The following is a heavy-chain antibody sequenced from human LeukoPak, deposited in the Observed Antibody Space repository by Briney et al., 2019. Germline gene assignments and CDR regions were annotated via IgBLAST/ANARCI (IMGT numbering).Heavy chain of an antibody. CDR1: GGSISSYY. CDR3: ARRDDFWSEPFY. Sequence: SETLSLTCTVSGGSISSYYWSWIRQPPGKGLEWIGSVYYSGSTSYHPSLKSRVTISVDTSKNQFSLKLSSVTAADTAVYYCARRDDFWSEPFYWGQGTLVTVSS. CDR2: VYYSGST. D-gene: IGHD3-3*01. V-gene: IGHV4-59*05. J-gene: IGHJ4*02.